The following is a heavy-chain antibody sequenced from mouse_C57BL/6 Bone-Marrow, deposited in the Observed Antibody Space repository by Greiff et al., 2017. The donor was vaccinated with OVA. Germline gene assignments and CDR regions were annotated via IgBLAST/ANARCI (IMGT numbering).Heavy chain of an antibody. CDR3: ARSPITTVVAYYFDY. CDR1: GFSLSTSGMG. Sequence: QVTLKESGPGILQSSQTLSLTCSFSGFSLSTSGMGVSWIRQPSGKGLEWLAHIYWDDDKRYNPSLKSRLTISKDTSRNQVFLKITSVDTADTATYYCARSPITTVVAYYFDYWGQGTTLTVSS. D-gene: IGHD1-1*01. V-gene: IGHV8-12*01. J-gene: IGHJ2*01. CDR2: IYWDDDK.